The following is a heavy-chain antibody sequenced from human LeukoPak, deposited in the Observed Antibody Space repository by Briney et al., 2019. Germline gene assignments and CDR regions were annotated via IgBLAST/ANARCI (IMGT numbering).Heavy chain of an antibody. D-gene: IGHD3-10*01. CDR3: ARGFGELSGGMDV. CDR1: GFAFSSHW. J-gene: IGHJ6*02. V-gene: IGHV3-74*01. CDR2: INSDGSNT. Sequence: GGSLRLSCAASGFAFSSHWMHWVRQVPGKGLVWLSRINSDGSNTIYADSVEGRFTISRDNVKNTLYLQMNSLRAEDTAVYYCARGFGELSGGMDVWGQGTTVTVSS.